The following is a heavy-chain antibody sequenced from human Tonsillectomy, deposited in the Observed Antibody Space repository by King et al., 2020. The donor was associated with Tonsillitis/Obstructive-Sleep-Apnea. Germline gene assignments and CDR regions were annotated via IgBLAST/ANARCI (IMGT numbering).Heavy chain of an antibody. V-gene: IGHV1-69*01. Sequence: QLVQSGAEVKKPGSSVKVSCKASGGTFSSYAISWVRQAPGQGLELMGGIIPLFVTANYAQKFQGRVRITADESTSTAYMELSSLRSEDTAVYYCARDSLNYANYYYMDVWGKGTTVTVSS. D-gene: IGHD1-7*01. CDR1: GGTFSSYA. CDR2: IIPLFVTA. CDR3: ARDSLNYANYYYMDV. J-gene: IGHJ6*03.